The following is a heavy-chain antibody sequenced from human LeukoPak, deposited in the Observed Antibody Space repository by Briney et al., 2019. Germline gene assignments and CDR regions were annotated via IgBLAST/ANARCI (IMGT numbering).Heavy chain of an antibody. CDR2: TYYSGST. CDR3: ARASREYYDILTGSPFYYGMDV. V-gene: IGHV4-59*01. Sequence: PSETLSLTCTVSGGSISSYYWSWIRQPPGKGLEWIGYTYYSGSTNYNPSLKSRVTISVDTSKNQFSLKLSSVTAADTAVYYCARASREYYDILTGSPFYYGMDVWGQGTTVTVSS. CDR1: GGSISSYY. J-gene: IGHJ6*02. D-gene: IGHD3-9*01.